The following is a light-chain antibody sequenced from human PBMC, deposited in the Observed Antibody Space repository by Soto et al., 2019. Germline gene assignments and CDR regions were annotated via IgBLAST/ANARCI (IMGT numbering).Light chain of an antibody. CDR2: AAS. Sequence: DIQMTQSPSSLSASVGDRVTITCRASQNIRNYLNWYQQRPGKTPNLLVYAASNLRSGVPSRFSGSGSGTLFTLTITTLQPEDFATYYCQQSYSTPPYTFGQGTRLEIK. CDR1: QNIRNY. J-gene: IGKJ2*01. CDR3: QQSYSTPPYT. V-gene: IGKV1-39*01.